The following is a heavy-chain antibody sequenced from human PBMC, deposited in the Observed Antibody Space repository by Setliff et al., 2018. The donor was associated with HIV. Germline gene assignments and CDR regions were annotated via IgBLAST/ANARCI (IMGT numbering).Heavy chain of an antibody. CDR3: ACRYYDLWSNYYTGIPY. CDR2: FYYTGST. D-gene: IGHD3-3*01. CDR1: GYSINSRSYS. Sequence: SETLSLTCAVSGYSINSRSYSWGWIRQPPGKGLEWIGSFYYTGSTYYNPSLKNRVTISADTSKKQVSLKLISVTAADTAVYYCACRYYDLWSNYYTGIPYWGQGTLVTVSS. V-gene: IGHV4-39*01. J-gene: IGHJ4*02.